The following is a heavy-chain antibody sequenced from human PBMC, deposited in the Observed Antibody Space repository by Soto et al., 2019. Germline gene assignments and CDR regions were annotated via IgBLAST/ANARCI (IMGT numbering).Heavy chain of an antibody. V-gene: IGHV4-39*01. Sequence: SATLSLTCTVSGVSISSKNFYWGWIRESPGKGLEWIGTLYSGSTFSSLSLKNRVTISVDTSKNQVSLKLRSVAAADTAIYYCATTRGIAVGGSFAYWSQG. CDR3: ATTRGIAVGGSFAY. CDR1: GVSISSKNFY. CDR2: LYSGST. D-gene: IGHD6-19*01. J-gene: IGHJ4*02.